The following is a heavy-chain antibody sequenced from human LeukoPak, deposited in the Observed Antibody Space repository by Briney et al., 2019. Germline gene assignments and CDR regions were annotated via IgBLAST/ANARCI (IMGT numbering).Heavy chain of an antibody. Sequence: PGGSLRLSCAASGFTFSTYSMNWVRQAPGKGLEWVSYIGSSSSTIYYADSVKGRFTISRDNAKNSLYLQMNSLRAEDTAVYYCARDSTIFGYLGIAFDIWGQGTMVTVSS. CDR2: IGSSSSTI. CDR1: GFTFSTYS. V-gene: IGHV3-48*04. CDR3: ARDSTIFGYLGIAFDI. J-gene: IGHJ3*02. D-gene: IGHD3-3*01.